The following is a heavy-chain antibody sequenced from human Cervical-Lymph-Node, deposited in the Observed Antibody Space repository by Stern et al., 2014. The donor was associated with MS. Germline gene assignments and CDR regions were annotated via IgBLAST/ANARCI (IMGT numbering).Heavy chain of an antibody. CDR1: GDSISSYTHY. CDR3: AKHACTGAACPFDL. V-gene: IGHV4-39*01. CDR2: VYYSGAT. J-gene: IGHJ4*02. Sequence: QVQLQESGPGLVKPSETLSLTCAVSGDSISSYTHYWAWIRQPPGKGLEWIGSVYYSGATHYNPSLQSPVTIPVDTSKNHFSLGLNSVTAADTAVYYCAKHACTGAACPFDLWGQGTLVTVSS. D-gene: IGHD2-8*02.